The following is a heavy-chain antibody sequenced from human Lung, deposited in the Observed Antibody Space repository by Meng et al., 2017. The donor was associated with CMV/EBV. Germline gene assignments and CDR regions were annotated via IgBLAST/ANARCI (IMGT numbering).Heavy chain of an antibody. CDR2: IKPNSGGT. CDR1: GYTFTGYF. J-gene: IGHJ4*02. V-gene: IGHV1-2*02. D-gene: IGHD2/OR15-2a*01. CDR3: AIGALSTALSEAPSSSSIDN. Sequence: ASXXVSXKASGYTFTGYFMHWVRQAPGPALEWTGWIKPNSGGTNYAQKFQGRVIITWDTSISSAYMQLSRLTSNYPAVFYFAIGALSTALSEAPSSSSIDNWXPGKXVNGSS.